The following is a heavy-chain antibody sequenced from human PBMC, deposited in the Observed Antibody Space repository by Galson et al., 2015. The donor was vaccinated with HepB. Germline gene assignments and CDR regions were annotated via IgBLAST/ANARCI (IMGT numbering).Heavy chain of an antibody. CDR1: GFSLSTNGVG. CDR3: ARRLIWQPIFSISWVDYAFDI. Sequence: PALVKPTQTLTLTCTFSGFSLSTNGVGVGWIRQPPGKALEWLALIYWDDDKRYSPPLKSRLAITQDTSKNQVVLTMTNMDPVDTATYYCARRLIWQPIFSISWVDYAFDIWGQGTVVTVSS. CDR2: IYWDDDK. J-gene: IGHJ3*02. V-gene: IGHV2-5*02. D-gene: IGHD6-13*01.